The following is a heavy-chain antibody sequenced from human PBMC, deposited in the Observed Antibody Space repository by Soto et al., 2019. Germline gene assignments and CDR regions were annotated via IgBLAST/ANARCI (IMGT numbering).Heavy chain of an antibody. J-gene: IGHJ6*02. Sequence: AETRSLPCTVTGGSIAYNCSMLRLSPGKGLEWIGYINSNGYSSYNPSLKSRVTLSVDTSKNQFSLKLSSVTAADAAVYYCTRQGFGEVHGLVDVWGQGTTVT. V-gene: IGHV4-59*08. CDR2: INSNGYS. CDR3: TRQGFGEVHGLVDV. CDR1: GGSIAYN. D-gene: IGHD3-10*01.